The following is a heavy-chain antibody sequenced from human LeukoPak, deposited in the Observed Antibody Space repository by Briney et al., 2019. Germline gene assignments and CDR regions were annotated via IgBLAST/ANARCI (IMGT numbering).Heavy chain of an antibody. CDR2: ISGGGGST. J-gene: IGHJ4*02. D-gene: IGHD3-22*01. V-gene: IGHV3-23*01. Sequence: GGSLRLSCAAAGFTFSSYAMSWVRQAPGEGLEWLSAISGGGGSTYYADSVKGRFTISRDNSKNTLYLQMNSLRAEDTAVYYCAKGSGYYPEGSDYWGQGTLVTVSS. CDR1: GFTFSSYA. CDR3: AKGSGYYPEGSDY.